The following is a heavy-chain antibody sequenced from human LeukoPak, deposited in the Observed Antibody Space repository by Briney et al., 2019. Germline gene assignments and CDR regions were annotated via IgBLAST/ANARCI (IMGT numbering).Heavy chain of an antibody. D-gene: IGHD3-10*01. CDR2: ISWNSGSI. CDR1: GFTFDDYA. V-gene: IGHV3-9*01. Sequence: GRSLRLSCAASGFTFDDYAMHWVRHAPGKGLEWVSGISWNSGSIGYADSVKGRFTISRDNAKNSLYLQMNSLRAEDTALYYCAKDRYRHYDSKYYFDYWGQGTLVTVSS. CDR3: AKDRYRHYDSKYYFDY. J-gene: IGHJ4*02.